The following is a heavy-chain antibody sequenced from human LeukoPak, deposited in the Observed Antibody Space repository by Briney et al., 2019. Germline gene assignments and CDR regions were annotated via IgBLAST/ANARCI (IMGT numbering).Heavy chain of an antibody. CDR1: GFTFTIYW. Sequence: GGSLRLSCAASGFTFTIYWMGWVRQSPGEGLEWVANIKQDGSDKYYMDSVKGRFTISRDNAKNSLYLQMNSLRAEDTAIYYCTRVGYIDEGIDYWGQGTLVTVSS. J-gene: IGHJ4*02. V-gene: IGHV3-7*04. D-gene: IGHD5-24*01. CDR2: IKQDGSDK. CDR3: TRVGYIDEGIDY.